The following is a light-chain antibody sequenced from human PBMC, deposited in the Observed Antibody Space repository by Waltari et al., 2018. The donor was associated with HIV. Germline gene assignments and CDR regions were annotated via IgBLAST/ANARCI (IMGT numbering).Light chain of an antibody. V-gene: IGLV4-69*01. CDR2: LNSNGSH. CDR1: SGHTNYA. J-gene: IGLJ2*01. Sequence: QLGLTQSPSASASLGASVKLTCTLSSGHTNYAIAWHQQRPEKGPRFLMRLNSNGSHTKGDRIPDRFSGSSSGAERYLTISSLQSEDETDYFCQTWGSGIVVFGGGTTLTVL. CDR3: QTWGSGIVV.